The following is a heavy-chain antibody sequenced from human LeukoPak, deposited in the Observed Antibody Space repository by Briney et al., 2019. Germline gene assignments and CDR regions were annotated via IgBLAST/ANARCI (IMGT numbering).Heavy chain of an antibody. V-gene: IGHV3-30-3*01. CDR1: GFTFSSYA. CDR3: ARDGYYYDSSGYYSCFDY. J-gene: IGHJ4*02. CDR2: ISYDGSNK. D-gene: IGHD3-22*01. Sequence: GGSLRLSCAASGFTFSSYAMHWVRQAPGKGLEWVAVISYDGSNKYYADSVKGRFTISRDNSKNTLYLQMNSLRAEDTAVYYCARDGYYYDSSGYYSCFDYWGQGTLVTVSS.